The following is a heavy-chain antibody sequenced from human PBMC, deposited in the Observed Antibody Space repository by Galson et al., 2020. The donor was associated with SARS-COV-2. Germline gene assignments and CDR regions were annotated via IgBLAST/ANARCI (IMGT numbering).Heavy chain of an antibody. CDR2: IHHSGHT. CDR3: ASSWAADWYFDL. J-gene: IGHJ2*01. V-gene: IGHV4-39*06. Sequence: SEPLSLTCIVSAGSISRTRYYWGWIRQHPGKGPEWNGSIHHSGHTTNNPYVKSRVTISVDTSNNQFTLKLSSVTAADTAVYYCASSWAADWYFDLWGRGTLVTVSS. CDR1: AGSISRTRYY. D-gene: IGHD6-25*01.